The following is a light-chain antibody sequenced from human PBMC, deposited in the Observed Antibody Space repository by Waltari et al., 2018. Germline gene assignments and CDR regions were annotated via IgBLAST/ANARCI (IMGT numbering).Light chain of an antibody. J-gene: IGKJ1*01. CDR1: QSIGRW. V-gene: IGKV1-5*03. Sequence: DIQMTQSPSTLSASVGDRVIVTCRASQSIGRWLAWYQQKPGKAPKLLIFEASSLESGVPSRFSGSGSGTEFTLTISSLQPDDFATYYCQQYDDYLGTFGQGTRVEIK. CDR2: EAS. CDR3: QQYDDYLGT.